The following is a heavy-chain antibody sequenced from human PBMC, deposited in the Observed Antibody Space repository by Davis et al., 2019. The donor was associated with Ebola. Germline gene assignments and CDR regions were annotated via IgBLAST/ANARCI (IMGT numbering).Heavy chain of an antibody. CDR3: ARGWDVVVVAATLNWFDP. J-gene: IGHJ5*02. CDR1: GGSFSGYY. D-gene: IGHD2-15*01. CDR2: INHSGST. Sequence: PSETLSLTCAVYGGSFSGYYWSWIRQPPGKGLEWIGEINHSGSTNYNPSLKSRVTISVDTSKNQFSLKLSSVTAADTAVYYCARGWDVVVVAATLNWFDPWGQGTLVTVSS. V-gene: IGHV4-34*01.